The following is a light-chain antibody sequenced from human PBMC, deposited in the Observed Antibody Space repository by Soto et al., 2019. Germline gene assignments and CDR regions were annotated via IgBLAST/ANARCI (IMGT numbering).Light chain of an antibody. J-gene: IGLJ3*02. Sequence: QLLLTQSPSASASLGASVKLTCTLSSGHSSYAIAWHQQQPEKGPRYLMKVNSDGSHTKGDGIPDRFSGSSSGAERYLTISSLQSEDEADYYCQTWGTGLLVFGGGTKLTVL. CDR2: VNSDGSH. CDR3: QTWGTGLLV. V-gene: IGLV4-69*01. CDR1: SGHSSYA.